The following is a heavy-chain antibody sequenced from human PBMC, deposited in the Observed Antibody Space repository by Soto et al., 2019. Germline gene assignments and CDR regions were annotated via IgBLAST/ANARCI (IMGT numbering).Heavy chain of an antibody. CDR2: INAGNGNT. J-gene: IGHJ4*02. CDR1: GYTFTSYT. V-gene: IGHV1-3*01. D-gene: IGHD5-12*01. CDR3: ARGQGNSGYDPLDF. Sequence: ASVKVSCKASGYTFTSYTMHWVRQAPGQRLEWMGWINAGNGNTKYSQKLQGRVTITRDTSASTVFIELSSLTSEDTALYYCARGQGNSGYDPLDFWGLGTLVTSPQ.